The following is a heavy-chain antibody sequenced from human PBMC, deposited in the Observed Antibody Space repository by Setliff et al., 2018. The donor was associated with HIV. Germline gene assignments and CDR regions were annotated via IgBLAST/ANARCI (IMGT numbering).Heavy chain of an antibody. D-gene: IGHD2-21*02. CDR3: ARQYRGGDCHFYYYMDV. V-gene: IGHV4-39*01. CDR2: IYYSGST. J-gene: IGHJ6*03. CDR1: GGPITTSDYY. Sequence: SETLSLTCTVSGGPITTSDYYWGWIRQPPGKGLEWIGAIYYSGSTYYSPSLKSRVTISVDTSKNQFSLNLNSVTAADTAVYYCARQYRGGDCHFYYYMDVWGKGTTVTVSS.